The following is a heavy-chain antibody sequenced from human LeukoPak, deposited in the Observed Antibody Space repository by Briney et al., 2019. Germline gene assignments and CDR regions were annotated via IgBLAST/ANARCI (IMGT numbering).Heavy chain of an antibody. D-gene: IGHD2-8*02. CDR1: GFTFSTYG. CDR3: ARDPSTDRFQYFDY. V-gene: IGHV3-21*01. J-gene: IGHJ4*02. CDR2: MSTYYGDI. Sequence: GGSLRLSCTASGFTFSTYGMTWDRQAPGKGLEWVSSMSTYYGDIYYADSVRGRFTSSRDNAKNTLYLQMDSLTAEDTAVYYCARDPSTDRFQYFDYWGQGALVTVSS.